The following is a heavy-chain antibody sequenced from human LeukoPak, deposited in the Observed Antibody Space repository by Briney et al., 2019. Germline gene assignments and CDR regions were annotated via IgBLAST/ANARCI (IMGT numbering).Heavy chain of an antibody. J-gene: IGHJ3*02. D-gene: IGHD3-10*01. CDR2: ISTSSSYI. Sequence: PGGSLRLSCAASGFTFSSYGMNWVRQAPGKGLEWVSSISTSSSYIYYADSVKGRFTISRDNAKNSLYLQMNSLRAEDTALYYCARDYGSGTRVAFDIWGQGTMVTVSS. CDR1: GFTFSSYG. CDR3: ARDYGSGTRVAFDI. V-gene: IGHV3-21*04.